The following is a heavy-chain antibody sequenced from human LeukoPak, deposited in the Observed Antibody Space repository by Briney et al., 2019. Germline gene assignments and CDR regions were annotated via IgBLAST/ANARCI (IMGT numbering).Heavy chain of an antibody. D-gene: IGHD3-16*01. CDR3: ARGGGLAV. J-gene: IGHJ6*02. V-gene: IGHV3-23*01. Sequence: GGSLRLSCAASGFTFSSYAMSWVRQAPGKGLEWVSAISGSGGSTYYADSVKGRFTISRDNAKNSLYLQISNLRAEDTAVYFCARGGGLAVWGQGATVTVSS. CDR2: ISGSGGST. CDR1: GFTFSSYA.